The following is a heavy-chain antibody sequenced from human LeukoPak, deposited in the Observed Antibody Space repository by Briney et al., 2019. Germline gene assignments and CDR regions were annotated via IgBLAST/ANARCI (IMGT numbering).Heavy chain of an antibody. V-gene: IGHV3-21*01. CDR1: GFTFSSYA. D-gene: IGHD6-6*01. CDR2: ISSGSSYR. J-gene: IGHJ4*02. Sequence: PGGSLRLSCAASGFTFSSYAMNWVRQAPGKGLEWVSSISSGSSYRYYADSVKGRFTISRDNAKKSLYLQMNSLRAEDTAVYYCERDQDSGSSRTLDYWGQGTLVTVSS. CDR3: ERDQDSGSSRTLDY.